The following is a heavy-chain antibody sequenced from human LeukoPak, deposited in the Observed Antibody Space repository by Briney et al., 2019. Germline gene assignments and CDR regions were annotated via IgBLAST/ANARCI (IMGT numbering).Heavy chain of an antibody. CDR3: AREVFGYYDSSGDY. D-gene: IGHD3-22*01. V-gene: IGHV1-2*02. Sequence: ASVQVSFKASGYTFTGYYMHWVRQAPGQGLEWMGWINPNSGGTNYAQKFQGRVTMTRDTSISTAYMELSRLRSDDTAVYYCAREVFGYYDSSGDYWGQGTLVTVSS. J-gene: IGHJ4*02. CDR2: INPNSGGT. CDR1: GYTFTGYY.